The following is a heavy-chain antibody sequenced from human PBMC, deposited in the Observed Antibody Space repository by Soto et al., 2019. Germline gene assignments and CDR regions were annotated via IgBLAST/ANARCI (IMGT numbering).Heavy chain of an antibody. CDR3: ARHGPYYHDSSGPRDI. CDR1: GYSFTSYW. J-gene: IGHJ3*02. V-gene: IGHV5-51*01. Sequence: GESLKISCKGSGYSFTSYWIGWVRQMPGKGLEWMGIIYPGDSDTRYSPSFQGQVTISADKSISTAYLQWSSLKASDTAMYYCARHGPYYHDSSGPRDIWGQGTMVTVSS. D-gene: IGHD3-22*01. CDR2: IYPGDSDT.